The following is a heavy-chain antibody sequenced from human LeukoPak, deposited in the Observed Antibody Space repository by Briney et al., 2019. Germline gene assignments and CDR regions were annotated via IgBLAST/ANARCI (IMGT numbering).Heavy chain of an antibody. CDR3: ARAEPDGWFDP. CDR2: IYYSGST. CDR1: GDSISSDNYY. Sequence: TLSLTCTVSGDSISSDNYYWSWIRQPPGKGLEWIGYIYYSGSTYYNPSLKSRVTISVDTSKKQFSLRLNSVTAADTAVYHCARAEPDGWFDPWGQGTLVTVSS. J-gene: IGHJ5*02. V-gene: IGHV4-30-4*01. D-gene: IGHD1-14*01.